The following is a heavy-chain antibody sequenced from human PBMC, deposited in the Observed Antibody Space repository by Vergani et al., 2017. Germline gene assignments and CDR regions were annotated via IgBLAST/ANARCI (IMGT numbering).Heavy chain of an antibody. CDR1: GCSISSGSYY. J-gene: IGHJ6*03. D-gene: IGHD2-2*02. V-gene: IGHV4-61*02. CDR2: IYTSGST. Sequence: QVQLQESGPGLVKPSQTLSLTCTVSGCSISSGSYYWSWIRQPPGKGLEWIGSIYTSGSTNYNPSLKSRVTISVDTSKNQFSLKLSSLTAADTAVYYCARAVQGVVVTAAIRGMDVWGKGTTVTVSS. CDR3: ARAVQGVVVTAAIRGMDV.